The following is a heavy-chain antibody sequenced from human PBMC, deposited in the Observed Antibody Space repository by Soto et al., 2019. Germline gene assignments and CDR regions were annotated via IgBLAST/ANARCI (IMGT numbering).Heavy chain of an antibody. Sequence: SETLSLTCTVSGGSISSYYWSWIQQPPGKGLEWIGYIYYSGSTNYNPSLKSRVTISVDTSKNQFSLKLSSVTAADTAVYYCARHPDAFDIWGQGTMVTVSS. V-gene: IGHV4-59*08. CDR3: ARHPDAFDI. CDR2: IYYSGST. J-gene: IGHJ3*02. CDR1: GGSISSYY.